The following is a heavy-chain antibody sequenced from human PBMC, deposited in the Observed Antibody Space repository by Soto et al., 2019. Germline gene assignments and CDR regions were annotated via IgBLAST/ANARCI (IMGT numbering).Heavy chain of an antibody. D-gene: IGHD3-3*01. CDR3: ARGRTIFGVVIISYNYYYGMDV. CDR2: IIPIFCTA. V-gene: IGHV1-69*13. CDR1: GCTFSSYA. J-gene: IGHJ6*02. Sequence: GASVKVSCQASGCTFSSYAISWVRQAPGKGLEWMGGIIPIFCTANYAQKFQGRVTITAEECTNTAYMELSSLRSEDTDVYYCARGRTIFGVVIISYNYYYGMDVWGQGTTVTVSS.